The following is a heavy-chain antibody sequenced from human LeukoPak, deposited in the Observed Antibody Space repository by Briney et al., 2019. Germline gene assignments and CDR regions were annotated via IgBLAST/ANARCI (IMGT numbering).Heavy chain of an antibody. V-gene: IGHV1-18*01. CDR3: ARGPLGYCSSTSCPGYYMDV. D-gene: IGHD2-2*01. Sequence: ASVKVSCKASGYTFTSYGISWVRQAPGQGLEWMGWISAYNGNTNYAQKLQGRVTMTTDTSTSTAYMELRSLRSDDTAVYYCARGPLGYCSSTSCPGYYMDVWGKGTTVTVSS. J-gene: IGHJ6*03. CDR2: ISAYNGNT. CDR1: GYTFTSYG.